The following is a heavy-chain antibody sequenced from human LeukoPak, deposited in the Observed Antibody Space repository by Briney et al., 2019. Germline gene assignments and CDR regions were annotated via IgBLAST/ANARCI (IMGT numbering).Heavy chain of an antibody. CDR1: GFTFSSYW. J-gene: IGHJ6*02. Sequence: GGSLRLSCAASGFTFSSYWMNWARQAPGKGLEWVSGISGGGVTTYYADSVKGRFAISRDNSKNTLYLQMNSLRADDTAIYYCARNQQLGGHSYYYYGMDVWAKGPRSPSP. CDR3: ARNQQLGGHSYYYYGMDV. CDR2: ISGGGVTT. D-gene: IGHD3-16*01. V-gene: IGHV3-23*01.